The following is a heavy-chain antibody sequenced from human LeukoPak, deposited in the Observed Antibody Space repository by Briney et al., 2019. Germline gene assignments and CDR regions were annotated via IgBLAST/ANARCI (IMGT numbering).Heavy chain of an antibody. CDR2: IYSGGST. CDR3: ARSDYYGSGNDY. V-gene: IGHV3-66*01. D-gene: IGHD3-10*01. CDR1: GFTVSSNY. Sequence: GGSLRLSCAPSGFTVSSNYMSWVRQAPGKGLEWVSVIYSGGSTYYADSVKGRFTISRDNSKNTLYLQMNSLRAEDTAVYYCARSDYYGSGNDYWGQGTLVTVSS. J-gene: IGHJ4*02.